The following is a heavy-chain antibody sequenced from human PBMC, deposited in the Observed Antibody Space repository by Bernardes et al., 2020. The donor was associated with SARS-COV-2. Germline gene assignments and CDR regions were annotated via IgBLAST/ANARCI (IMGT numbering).Heavy chain of an antibody. V-gene: IGHV3-49*03. CDR3: TRGADIVVVPAAGPAFDI. D-gene: IGHD2-2*01. J-gene: IGHJ3*02. CDR1: GFTFGDYA. Sequence: GGSLRLSCTASGFTFGDYAMSWFRQAPGKGLEWVGFIRSKAYGGTTEYAASVKGRFTISRDDSKSIAYLQMNSLKTEDTAVYYCTRGADIVVVPAAGPAFDIWGQGTMVTVSS. CDR2: IRSKAYGGTT.